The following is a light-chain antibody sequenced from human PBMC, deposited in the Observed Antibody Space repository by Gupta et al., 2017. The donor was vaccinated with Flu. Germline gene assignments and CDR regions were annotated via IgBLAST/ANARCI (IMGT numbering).Light chain of an antibody. Sequence: SYVLTQPPSVSVPPGQTARITCGGNNIGRETVHWYQQKPGQALVLVVCDDRDRPSGIPERFSGSNSGNTATLTISRVEAGDEADYYCQVWDTNNDHWVFGGGTMLTVL. V-gene: IGLV3-21*02. CDR3: QVWDTNNDHWV. CDR1: NIGRET. J-gene: IGLJ3*02. CDR2: DDR.